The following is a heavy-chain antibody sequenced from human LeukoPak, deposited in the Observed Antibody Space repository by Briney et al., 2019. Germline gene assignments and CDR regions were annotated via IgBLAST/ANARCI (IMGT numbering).Heavy chain of an antibody. CDR1: GFTFSSYG. J-gene: IGHJ4*02. D-gene: IGHD5-12*01. Sequence: GGSLRLSCAASGFTFSSYGMHWVRQAPGKGLEWVAVISYDGSNKYYADSVKGRFTISRDNSKNTLYLQMNSLRAEDTAVYYCAKDLGGYDYWGQGTLVTVSS. V-gene: IGHV3-30*18. CDR2: ISYDGSNK. CDR3: AKDLGGYDY.